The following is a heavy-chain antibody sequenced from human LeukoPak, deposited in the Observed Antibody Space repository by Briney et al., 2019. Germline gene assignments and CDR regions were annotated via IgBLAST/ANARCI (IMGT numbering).Heavy chain of an antibody. CDR2: ISTTATTI. CDR3: ARVLDGSNDC. V-gene: IGHV3-11*01. Sequence: PGGSLRLSCAASGFTFSDYHMSWIRQAPGKGLEWVSYISTTATTIYYADSVKGRFTISRDNAKNSLYLQMNSLSSEDTAVYYCARVLDGSNDCWGQGTLVTVSS. J-gene: IGHJ4*02. CDR1: GFTFSDYH. D-gene: IGHD2/OR15-2a*01.